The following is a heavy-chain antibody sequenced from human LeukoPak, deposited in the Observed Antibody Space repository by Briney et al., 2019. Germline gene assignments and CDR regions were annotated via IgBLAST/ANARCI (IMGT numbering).Heavy chain of an antibody. Sequence: PSETLSLTCAVYGGSFSGYYWSWIRQPPGKGLEWIGYIYYSGSTNYNPSLKSRVTISVDTSKNQFSLKLSSVTAADTAVYYCARRYSSSPNYYYYYMDVWGKGTTVTISS. J-gene: IGHJ6*03. CDR1: GGSFSGYY. D-gene: IGHD6-13*01. V-gene: IGHV4-59*01. CDR2: IYYSGST. CDR3: ARRYSSSPNYYYYYMDV.